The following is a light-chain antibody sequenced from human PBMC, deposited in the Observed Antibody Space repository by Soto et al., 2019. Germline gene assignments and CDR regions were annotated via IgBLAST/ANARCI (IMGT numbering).Light chain of an antibody. V-gene: IGLV1-51*01. J-gene: IGLJ1*01. CDR2: DNT. CDR3: GSWDTSLSAGV. CDR1: SSNIGKNF. Sequence: QSVLTQPPSVSAAPGQKVTISCSGSSSNIGKNFISWYQQLPGTAPKLLIYDNTQRPLGIPDRFSASKSGTSGTLDITGLQTGDEADYYCGSWDTSLSAGVFGTGTKVT.